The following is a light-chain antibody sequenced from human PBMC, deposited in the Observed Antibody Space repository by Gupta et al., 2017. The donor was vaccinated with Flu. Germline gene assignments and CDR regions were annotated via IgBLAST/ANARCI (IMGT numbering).Light chain of an antibody. V-gene: IGKV1-8*01. CDR3: QQYYSYPLT. CDR1: QGISSY. CDR2: AAS. J-gene: IGKJ4*01. Sequence: AIRMTQSPSSFSASTGDRVTITCRASQGISSYLAWYQQKPGKAPEVLIYAASTLQSGVPSRFNGSGSGTDFTLTISCLQSEDFATYYCQQYYSYPLTFGGGTKVEI.